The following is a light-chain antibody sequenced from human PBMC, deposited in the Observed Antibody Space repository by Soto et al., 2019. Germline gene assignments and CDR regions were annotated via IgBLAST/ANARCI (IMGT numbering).Light chain of an antibody. V-gene: IGLV3-9*01. CDR3: QLWDSSTWV. Sequence: SYELTQPLSVSVALGQTARITCGGNNIGSKNVHWYQQKPGQAPVVVIYRDSNRPSGIPERFSASNSGNTATLTISRAQAGDEADYYCQLWDSSTWVFGGGTKVTVL. CDR1: NIGSKN. CDR2: RDS. J-gene: IGLJ3*02.